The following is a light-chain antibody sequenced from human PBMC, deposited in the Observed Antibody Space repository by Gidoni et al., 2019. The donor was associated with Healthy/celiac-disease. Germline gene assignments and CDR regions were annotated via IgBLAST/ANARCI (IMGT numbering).Light chain of an antibody. J-gene: IGLJ2*01. V-gene: IGLV2-23*02. CDR2: EVS. Sequence: QSALIQPASVPGSPGLSITISCNGTSRDVGSYNLGSCYHQHPGKAPTLMIYEVSKRPSGVSNRFSGSKSGNTASLTISGLQAEDEADYYCCSYAGSSTFVVFGGGTKLTVL. CDR3: CSYAGSSTFVV. CDR1: SRDVGSYNL.